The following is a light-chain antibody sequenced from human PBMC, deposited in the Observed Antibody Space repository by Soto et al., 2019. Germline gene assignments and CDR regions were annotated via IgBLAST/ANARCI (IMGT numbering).Light chain of an antibody. CDR3: CSYAGGITLV. CDR1: SSDVGSYNL. J-gene: IGLJ2*01. CDR2: DVS. V-gene: IGLV2-23*02. Sequence: QSVLTQPASVSGSPGQSITISCTGTSSDVGSYNLVSWYQQYPGKAPKLMIYDVSERPSGVSNRFSGSKSGSTASLTISGLQAEDEADYYCCSYAGGITLVFGGGTKVTVL.